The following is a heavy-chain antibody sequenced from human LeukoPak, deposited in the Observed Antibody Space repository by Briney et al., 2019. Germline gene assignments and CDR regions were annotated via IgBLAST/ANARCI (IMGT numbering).Heavy chain of an antibody. Sequence: GGSLGLSCAASGFTFSSYAMNWVRQAPGKGLEWVSAISGSGGSTYYADSVKGRFTISRDNSKNTLYLQMNSLRAEDTAVYYCAKAPDYYDSSGYLLDYWGQGTLVTVSS. J-gene: IGHJ4*02. CDR3: AKAPDYYDSSGYLLDY. CDR1: GFTFSSYA. V-gene: IGHV3-23*01. CDR2: ISGSGGST. D-gene: IGHD3-22*01.